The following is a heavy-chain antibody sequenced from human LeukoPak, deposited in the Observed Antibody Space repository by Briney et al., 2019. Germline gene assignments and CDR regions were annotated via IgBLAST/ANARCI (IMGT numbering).Heavy chain of an antibody. J-gene: IGHJ4*02. CDR1: GGTFSSYA. CDR2: IIPILGIA. CDR3: ARQHDYGDYSFGY. Sequence: ASVKVSCKASGGTFSSYAISWVRQAPGQGLEWMGRIIPILGIANYAQKFQGRVTITADKSTSTAYMELSSLRSEDTAVYYCARQHDYGDYSFGYWGQGTLVTVSS. V-gene: IGHV1-69*04. D-gene: IGHD4-17*01.